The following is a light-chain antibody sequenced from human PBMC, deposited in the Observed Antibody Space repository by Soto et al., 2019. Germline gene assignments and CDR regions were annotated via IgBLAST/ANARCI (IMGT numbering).Light chain of an antibody. CDR3: QHIISYSGA. CDR2: KAS. V-gene: IGKV1-5*03. Sequence: DIQMTQSPSTLSGSVGDRVTITCRASQTISSWLAWYQQKPGKAPKLLIYKASTLKSGVPSRFSGRGSGTTFTLTISNLQPNNFACYSGQHIISYSGAFGQGTKVEIK. J-gene: IGKJ1*01. CDR1: QTISSW.